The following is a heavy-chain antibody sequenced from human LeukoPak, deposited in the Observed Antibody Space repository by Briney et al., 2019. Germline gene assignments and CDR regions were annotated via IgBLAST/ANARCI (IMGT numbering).Heavy chain of an antibody. J-gene: IGHJ5*02. Sequence: SETLSLTCTVAGGSISSYYWSWIRQPAGKGLEWIGRIYTSGSTNYNPSLKSRVTMSVDTSKNQFSLKLSSVTAADTAVYYCARDWFPSYYYGSGTTNWFDPWGQGTLVTVSS. D-gene: IGHD3-10*01. CDR1: GGSISSYY. V-gene: IGHV4-4*07. CDR2: IYTSGST. CDR3: ARDWFPSYYYGSGTTNWFDP.